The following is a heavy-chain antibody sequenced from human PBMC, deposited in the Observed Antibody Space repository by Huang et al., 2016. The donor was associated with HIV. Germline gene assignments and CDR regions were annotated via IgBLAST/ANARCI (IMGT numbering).Heavy chain of an antibody. CDR1: GYAFTSYY. D-gene: IGHD3-22*01. J-gene: IGHJ4*02. Sequence: QVQLVQSGAGVKKPGASVTVSCKASGYAFTSYYMHWVRQATGQGLEWMGIINPSDGSTSDAQKFQVRVTRTRDTSTNTVFMELSSLRSEDTAVYYCARDRDFYDSSGYWGFNYFDYWGQGTLVTVSS. CDR2: INPSDGST. V-gene: IGHV1-46*01. CDR3: ARDRDFYDSSGYWGFNYFDY.